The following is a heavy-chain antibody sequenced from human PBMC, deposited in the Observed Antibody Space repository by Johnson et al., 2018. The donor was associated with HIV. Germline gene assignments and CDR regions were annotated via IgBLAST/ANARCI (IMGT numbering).Heavy chain of an antibody. J-gene: IGHJ3*02. CDR3: AIDRAEAYYYDSSGRKSGFDI. Sequence: VQLVESGGGVVRPGGSLRLSCEGSGFSFHDYGMNWVRQVPGKGLEWVSGVNWNGGSTGYADSVKGRFSISRDSVKNSLYLQMNSLRAEDTAVYYCAIDRAEAYYYDSSGRKSGFDIWGQGTMVTVSS. D-gene: IGHD3-22*01. CDR1: GFSFHDYG. CDR2: VNWNGGST. V-gene: IGHV3-20*04.